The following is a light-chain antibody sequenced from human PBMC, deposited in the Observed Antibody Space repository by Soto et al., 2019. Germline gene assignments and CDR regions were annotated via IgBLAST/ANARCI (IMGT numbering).Light chain of an antibody. CDR2: AAS. V-gene: IGKV1-39*01. J-gene: IGKJ1*01. CDR3: QQSYSTPWT. Sequence: DIQMTQSPSSLSASVGDRLTISCRASQSIATYLNWYQQKPGEAPGVLIYAASSLQSGVPSRFSGSGSGTDFTLTISSLQPEDFATYYCQQSYSTPWTFGQGIKVDIK. CDR1: QSIATY.